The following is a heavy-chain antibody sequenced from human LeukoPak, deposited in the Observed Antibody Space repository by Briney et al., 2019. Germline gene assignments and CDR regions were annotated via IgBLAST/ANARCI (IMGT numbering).Heavy chain of an antibody. J-gene: IGHJ6*03. D-gene: IGHD1-26*01. CDR2: IRFDGSHK. CDR1: EFTFSSYA. Sequence: GGSLRLSCAASEFTFSSYAMHWVRQAPGKGLEWVASIRFDGSHKSYADSVKGRFTISRDYSKNTLYLQMNTLRAEDTAVYYCAKDHGWELDGSGEYYFYYCMDVWGKGTTVTIPS. CDR3: AKDHGWELDGSGEYYFYYCMDV. V-gene: IGHV3-30*02.